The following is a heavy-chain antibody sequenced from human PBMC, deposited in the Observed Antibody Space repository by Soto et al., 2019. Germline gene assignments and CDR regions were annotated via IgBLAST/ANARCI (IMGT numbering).Heavy chain of an antibody. V-gene: IGHV4-4*02. CDR2: INHNGST. Sequence: PPGKGMEWIGEINHNGSTNYNPSLKSRVTISVDKSKNQFSLQLSFVTAADTAVYYCLFCQAEDGIRDVRSVSAFLLNRSSDL. D-gene: IGHD3-10*02. J-gene: IGHJ2*01. CDR3: LFCQAEDGIRDVRSVSAFLLNRSSDL.